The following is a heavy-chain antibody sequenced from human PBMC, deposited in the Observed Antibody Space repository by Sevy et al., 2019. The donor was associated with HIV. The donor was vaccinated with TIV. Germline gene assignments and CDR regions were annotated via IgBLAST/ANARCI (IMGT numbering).Heavy chain of an antibody. J-gene: IGHJ4*02. V-gene: IGHV3-21*01. CDR3: AKNIVVVPAAPSCFDY. D-gene: IGHD2-2*01. CDR2: ISSSSSYK. CDR1: GFTFSSYN. Sequence: GGSLRLSCAASGFTFSSYNMIWVRQAPGKGLEWVSSISSSSSYKYYADSVKGRFTISRDNAKNALYLQMNSLRAEDTAVYYCAKNIVVVPAAPSCFDYWGQGTLVTVSS.